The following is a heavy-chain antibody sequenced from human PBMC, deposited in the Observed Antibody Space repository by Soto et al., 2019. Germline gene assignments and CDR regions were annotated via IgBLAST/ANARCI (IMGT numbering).Heavy chain of an antibody. V-gene: IGHV1-58*01. Sequence: QMQLLQSGPEVTRPGPSLKASSKALEFPFISSAVNGVRQVRGQPFEWIGWIVVGSGNTNYAQKFQQRVTITRDMSTSTVYMELSSLRSEDTAVYYCAADRTYCGGDCYVDWGQGTLITVSS. D-gene: IGHD2-21*02. J-gene: IGHJ4*02. CDR2: IVVGSGNT. CDR3: AADRTYCGGDCYVD. CDR1: EFPFISSA.